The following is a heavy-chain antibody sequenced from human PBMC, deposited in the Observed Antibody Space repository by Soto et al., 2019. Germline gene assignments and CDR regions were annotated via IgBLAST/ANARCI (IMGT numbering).Heavy chain of an antibody. CDR3: ARTYYYGSGSLYYFDY. CDR1: GGSISSYY. CDR2: IYYSGST. J-gene: IGHJ4*02. D-gene: IGHD3-10*01. V-gene: IGHV4-59*01. Sequence: SSETLSLTCTVPGGSISSYYWSWIRQPPGKGLEWIGYIYYSGSTNYNPSLKSRVTISVDTSKNQFSLKLSSVTAADTAVYYCARTYYYGSGSLYYFDYWGQGTLVTVSS.